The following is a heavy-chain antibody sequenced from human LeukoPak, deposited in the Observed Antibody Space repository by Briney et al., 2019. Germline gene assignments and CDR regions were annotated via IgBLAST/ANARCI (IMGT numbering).Heavy chain of an antibody. CDR1: GFSFSSYW. J-gene: IGHJ4*02. V-gene: IGHV3-7*01. CDR3: TRDRSRAEDD. D-gene: IGHD1-14*01. Sequence: GGSLRLSCAASGFSFSSYWMTWVRQAPGKGLEWVANINQGGSDKYYVDSVKGRFTISRDNANNLLYLQMNSLRGEDTAVYYCTRDRSRAEDDWGQGTLVTVSS. CDR2: INQGGSDK.